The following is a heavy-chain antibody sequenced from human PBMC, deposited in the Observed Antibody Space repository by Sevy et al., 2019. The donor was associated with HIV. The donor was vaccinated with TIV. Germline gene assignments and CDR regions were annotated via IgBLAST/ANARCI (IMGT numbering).Heavy chain of an antibody. J-gene: IGHJ4*02. CDR2: ISADNGNK. Sequence: ASVKVSCKASGYTFSNYAVSWVRQAPGQGLEWLGWISADNGNKKYAQKFQGRVTMTTDTSTSTAYMELRSLGSDDTAVYYCARESRAAGKDYWGQGTLVTVSS. CDR1: GYTFSNYA. D-gene: IGHD6-13*01. CDR3: ARESRAAGKDY. V-gene: IGHV1-18*01.